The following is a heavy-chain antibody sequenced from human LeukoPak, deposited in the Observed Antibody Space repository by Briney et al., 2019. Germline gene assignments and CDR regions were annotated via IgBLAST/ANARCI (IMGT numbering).Heavy chain of an antibody. J-gene: IGHJ6*03. CDR2: IYYSGGT. D-gene: IGHD6-13*01. V-gene: IGHV4-59*11. CDR1: VGSISSHY. Sequence: TSETLSLTCTVSVGSISSHYWSWIRQPPGKGLEWIGYIYYSGGTNYNPSLKSRVAISVDTSKNQFSLKLSSVTAADTAVYYCARLGTGSSTYMDVCGKGTTVTVSS. CDR3: ARLGTGSSTYMDV.